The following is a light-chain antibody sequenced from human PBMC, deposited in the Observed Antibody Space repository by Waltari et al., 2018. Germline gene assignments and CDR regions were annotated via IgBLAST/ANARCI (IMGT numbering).Light chain of an antibody. V-gene: IGKV3-11*01. Sequence: EIVLTQSPATLSLSPGERATLSCRASQSVSSSLGWYQQKPGQAPRLLIYDVSNRATDIPARFSGSGSGTDFTLTISSLEPEDFAVYYCQQRSKWPSITFGQGTRLEIK. J-gene: IGKJ5*01. CDR1: QSVSSS. CDR3: QQRSKWPSIT. CDR2: DVS.